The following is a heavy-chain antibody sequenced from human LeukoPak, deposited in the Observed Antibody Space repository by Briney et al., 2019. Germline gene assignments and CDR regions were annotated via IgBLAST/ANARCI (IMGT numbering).Heavy chain of an antibody. Sequence: GGSLRLSCAASGFTFSNSAMSWVRQAPGKGLEGVSVISVGGGGTYYAGSVKGRFTISRDNSRNTLYLQMDSLRAEDTAVYYCAKAASYYDSGRAPFDYWGQGTLVTVSS. CDR1: GFTFSNSA. J-gene: IGHJ4*02. CDR2: ISVGGGGT. V-gene: IGHV3-23*01. D-gene: IGHD3-10*01. CDR3: AKAASYYDSGRAPFDY.